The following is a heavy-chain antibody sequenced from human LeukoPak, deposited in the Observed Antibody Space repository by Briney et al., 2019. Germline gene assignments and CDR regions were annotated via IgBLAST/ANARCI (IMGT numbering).Heavy chain of an antibody. Sequence: SETLSLTCAVSGGSISSSNWWSWVRQPPGKGLEWIGEIYHSGSTNYNPSLKSRVTISVDKSKNQFSLKLSSVTAADTAVYYCAKDPPYDSSGYTDYWGQGTLVTVSS. CDR3: AKDPPYDSSGYTDY. D-gene: IGHD3-22*01. CDR2: IYHSGST. J-gene: IGHJ4*02. CDR1: GGSISSSNW. V-gene: IGHV4-4*02.